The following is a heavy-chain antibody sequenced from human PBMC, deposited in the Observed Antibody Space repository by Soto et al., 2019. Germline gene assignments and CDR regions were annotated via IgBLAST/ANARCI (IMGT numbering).Heavy chain of an antibody. J-gene: IGHJ5*02. CDR1: GYTLTELS. Sequence: VASVKVSCKVSGYTLTELSMHWVRQAPGKGLEWMGGFDPEDGETIYAQKFQGRVTMTEDTSTDTAYMELSSLRSEDTAVYYCATPSFLQGFNWFDPWGQGTLVTVSS. V-gene: IGHV1-24*01. D-gene: IGHD2-15*01. CDR3: ATPSFLQGFNWFDP. CDR2: FDPEDGET.